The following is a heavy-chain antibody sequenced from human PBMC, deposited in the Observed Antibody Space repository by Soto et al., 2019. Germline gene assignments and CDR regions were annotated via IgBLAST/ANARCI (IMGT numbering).Heavy chain of an antibody. CDR1: GGSFSDYA. J-gene: IGHJ4*02. Sequence: QVQLVQSGAEVKKPGSSVKVSCKASGGSFSDYAINWVRQAPGPGLEWMGGIVPMLRTPNYARKFQGRVTITADESTSTVSIDLTSLTSDDTAVYYCARGLGGSYFPFDYWGQGTLVTVSS. V-gene: IGHV1-69*11. D-gene: IGHD1-26*01. CDR2: IVPMLRTP. CDR3: ARGLGGSYFPFDY.